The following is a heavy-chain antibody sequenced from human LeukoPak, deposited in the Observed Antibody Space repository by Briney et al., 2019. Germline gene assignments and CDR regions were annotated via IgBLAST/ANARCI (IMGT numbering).Heavy chain of an antibody. CDR1: GYTFTSYY. CDR2: ISAYNGNT. D-gene: IGHD6-13*01. J-gene: IGHJ5*02. V-gene: IGHV1-18*04. Sequence: ASVKVSCKASGYTFTSYYIQWVRQAPGQGLEWMGWISAYNGNTNYAQKLQGRVTMTTDTSTSTAYMELRSLRSDDTAVYYCARYSSRWLLFDPWGQGTLVTVSS. CDR3: ARYSSRWLLFDP.